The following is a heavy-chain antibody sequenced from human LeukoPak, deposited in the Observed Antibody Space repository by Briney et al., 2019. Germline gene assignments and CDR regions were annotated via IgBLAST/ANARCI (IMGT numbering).Heavy chain of an antibody. Sequence: SETLSLTCAVYGGSFSGYYWSWIRQPPGKGLEWIGEINHSGSTNYNPSLKSRVTISVDTSKNQFSLKLSSVTAADTAVYYCARWGGTYGSGETYNWFDPWGQGTLATVSS. CDR3: ARWGGTYGSGETYNWFDP. J-gene: IGHJ5*02. V-gene: IGHV4-34*01. CDR1: GGSFSGYY. CDR2: INHSGST. D-gene: IGHD3-10*01.